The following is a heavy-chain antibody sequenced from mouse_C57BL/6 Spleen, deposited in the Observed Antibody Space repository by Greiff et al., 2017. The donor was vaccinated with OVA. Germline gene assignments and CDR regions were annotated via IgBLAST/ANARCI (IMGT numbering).Heavy chain of an antibody. CDR1: GFSLTSYA. CDR3: ARSDYYGSSYWFAY. J-gene: IGHJ3*01. D-gene: IGHD1-1*01. CDR2: IWTGGGT. V-gene: IGHV2-9-1*01. Sequence: VQRVESGPGLVAPSQSLSITCTVSGFSLTSYAISWVRQPPGKGLEWLGVIWTGGGTNYNSALKSRLSISKDNSKSQVFLKMNSLQTDDTARYYCARSDYYGSSYWFAYWGQGTLVTVSA.